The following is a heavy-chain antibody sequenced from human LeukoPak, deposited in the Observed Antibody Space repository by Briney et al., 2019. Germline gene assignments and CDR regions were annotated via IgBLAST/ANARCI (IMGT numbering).Heavy chain of an antibody. Sequence: GGSLRLSCAASGFTVGTKYMNWVRQAPGKGLEWVSILYSGGDTYYADSVKGRFTISRDNSRNTLSLQMNSLRAEDTAVYSCARNYYYYMDVWGKGTTVIVSS. CDR2: LYSGGDT. CDR3: ARNYYYYMDV. V-gene: IGHV3-53*01. J-gene: IGHJ6*03. CDR1: GFTVGTKY.